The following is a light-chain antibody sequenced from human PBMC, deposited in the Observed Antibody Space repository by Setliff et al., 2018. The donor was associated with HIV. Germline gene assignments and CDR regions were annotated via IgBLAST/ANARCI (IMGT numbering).Light chain of an antibody. CDR3: CSYAGSRSFV. Sequence: QSVLTQPASVSGSPGQSITTSCTGTSSDVGGYYLVSWYQHHPGKVPKLLIYEVDKRPSGVSDRFSGSKSGNTASLRISGLQTDDEADYYCCSYAGSRSFVFATGTKVTVL. CDR2: EVD. V-gene: IGLV2-23*02. J-gene: IGLJ1*01. CDR1: SSDVGGYYL.